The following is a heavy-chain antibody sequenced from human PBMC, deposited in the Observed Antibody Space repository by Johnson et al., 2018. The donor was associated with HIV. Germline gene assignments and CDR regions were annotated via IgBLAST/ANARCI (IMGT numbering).Heavy chain of an antibody. Sequence: AGSGFTFDDYAMHWVRQAPGKGLEWVSGISWNSGNIDYADSVRGRFTISRDNAKNSLYLQMNSLRAEDTALYYCAKDMIPFGGVIVNDAFDIWAKGQWSPSLQ. D-gene: IGHD3-16*02. CDR2: ISWNSGNI. CDR3: AKDMIPFGGVIVNDAFDI. V-gene: IGHV3-9*01. J-gene: IGHJ3*02. CDR1: GFTFDDYA.